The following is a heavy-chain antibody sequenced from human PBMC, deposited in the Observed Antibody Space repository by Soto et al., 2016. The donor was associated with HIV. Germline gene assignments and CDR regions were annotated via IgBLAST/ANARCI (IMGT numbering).Heavy chain of an antibody. CDR2: SNHNGVT. CDR1: GESFSGFY. D-gene: IGHD6-19*01. Sequence: QVQLQQWGAGLLKPSETLSLTCAVYGESFSGFYWSWIRQSPEKGLEWIGESNHNGVTNYNPVFESRVVISVDKSKNQFSLKLNSVTAADMGTYYCTRGREDGHWAGLSHFDYWGQGTWSPSPQ. J-gene: IGHJ4*02. CDR3: TRGREDGHWAGLSHFDY. V-gene: IGHV4-34*02.